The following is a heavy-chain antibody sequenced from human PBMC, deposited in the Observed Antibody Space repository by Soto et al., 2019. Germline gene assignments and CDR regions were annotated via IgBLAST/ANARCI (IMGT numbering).Heavy chain of an antibody. J-gene: IGHJ4*02. CDR2: IYYSGST. D-gene: IGHD6-6*01. CDR1: GGSVSSGSYY. Sequence: SETLSLTCTVSGGSVSSGSYYWSWIRQPPGKGLEWIGYIYYSGSTNYNPSLKSRVTISVDTSKNQFSLKLSSVTAADTALYYCARYSSSSHLDYWGQGTLVTVSS. CDR3: ARYSSSSHLDY. V-gene: IGHV4-61*01.